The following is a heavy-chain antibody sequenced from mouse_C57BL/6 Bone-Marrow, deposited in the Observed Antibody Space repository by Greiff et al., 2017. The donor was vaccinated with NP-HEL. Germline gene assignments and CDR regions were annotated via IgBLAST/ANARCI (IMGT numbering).Heavy chain of an antibody. D-gene: IGHD4-1*01. J-gene: IGHJ1*03. CDR3: ARDANWDGYWYFDV. CDR1: GFTFSDFY. V-gene: IGHV7-1*01. CDR2: SRNKANDYTT. Sequence: EVKLVDSGGGLVQSGRSLRLSCATSGFTFSDFYMEWVRQAPGKGLEWIAASRNKANDYTTEYSASVKGRFIVSRDTSQSILYLQMNALRAEDTAIYYCARDANWDGYWYFDVWGTGTTVTVSS.